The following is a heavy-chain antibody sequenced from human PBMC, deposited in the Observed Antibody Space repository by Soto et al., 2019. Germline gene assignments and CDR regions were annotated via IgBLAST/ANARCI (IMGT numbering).Heavy chain of an antibody. CDR3: ASSVHFFDF. CDR2: IYHNGRP. CDR1: GGSINSLTW. D-gene: IGHD3-10*02. J-gene: IGHJ4*01. V-gene: IGHV4-4*02. Sequence: QVDLQESGPGLVKPSGTLSLTCAVSGGSINSLTWWSWVRQSPGKGLEWIGQIYHNGRPKYNPSLNIRVTNSQDKSKNPFSLHLESVSAADTAIYFYASSVHFFDFWGHGALVTVSS.